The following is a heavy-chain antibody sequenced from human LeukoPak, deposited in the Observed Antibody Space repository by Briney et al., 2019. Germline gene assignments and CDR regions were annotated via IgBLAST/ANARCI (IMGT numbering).Heavy chain of an antibody. Sequence: GGSLRLSCAASGFTFSSFELSWVRQAPGKGLEWVSYISSRGSTIYYADSVKGRFTISRENAKNSVYLQMNSLRAEDTAVYYCARLLWFGELQDYWGQGTLVTVTS. CDR3: ARLLWFGELQDY. D-gene: IGHD3-10*01. CDR2: ISSRGSTI. CDR1: GFTFSSFE. V-gene: IGHV3-48*03. J-gene: IGHJ4*02.